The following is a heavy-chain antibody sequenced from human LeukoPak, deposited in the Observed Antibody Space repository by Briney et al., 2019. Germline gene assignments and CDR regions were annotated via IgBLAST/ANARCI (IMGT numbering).Heavy chain of an antibody. J-gene: IGHJ4*02. CDR2: ISGSGGST. CDR3: AKHTGAGYSGSPPGGY. V-gene: IGHV3-23*01. CDR1: GFSFSSYA. Sequence: PGGSLRLSCAASGFSFSSYAMSWVRQAPGKGLEWVSAISGSGGSTYYADSVKGRFTISRDNSKNTLYLQMNSLRAEDTAVYYCAKHTGAGYSGSPPGGYWGQGTLVTVSS. D-gene: IGHD1-26*01.